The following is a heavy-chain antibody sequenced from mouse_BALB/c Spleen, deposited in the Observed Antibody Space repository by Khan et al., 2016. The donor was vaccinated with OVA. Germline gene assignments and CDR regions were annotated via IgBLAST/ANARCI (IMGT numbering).Heavy chain of an antibody. CDR3: AKLLWSHYYAMDY. J-gene: IGHJ4*01. D-gene: IGHD1-1*02. V-gene: IGHV2-6-5*01. CDR2: IWGGGTT. Sequence: QVQLKESGPGLVAPSQSLSITCTVSGFSLTDYGVGWIRQPPGKGLEWLGVIWGGGTTYSNSALKSRLSISKDNSKSQVFLKMNSLQTDDTAMYYCAKLLWSHYYAMDYWGQGTSVTVSS. CDR1: GFSLTDYG.